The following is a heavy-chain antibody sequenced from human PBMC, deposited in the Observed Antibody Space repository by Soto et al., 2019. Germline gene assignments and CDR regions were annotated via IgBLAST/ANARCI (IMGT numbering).Heavy chain of an antibody. V-gene: IGHV1-18*01. CDR3: ARDGIVVVTTDAFDI. CDR1: GYTFTSYG. Sequence: ASVKVSCKASGYTFTSYGISWVRQAPGQGLEWMGWISAYNGNTNYAQKLQGRVTMTTDTSTSTAYMELRGLRSDDTAVYYCARDGIVVVTTDAFDIWGQGTMVTVSS. J-gene: IGHJ3*02. D-gene: IGHD2-21*02. CDR2: ISAYNGNT.